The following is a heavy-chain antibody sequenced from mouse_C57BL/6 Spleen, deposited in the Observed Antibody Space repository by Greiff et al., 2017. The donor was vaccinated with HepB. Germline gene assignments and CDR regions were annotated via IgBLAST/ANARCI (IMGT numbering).Heavy chain of an antibody. D-gene: IGHD2-2*01. V-gene: IGHV1-50*01. CDR2: IDPSDSYT. Sequence: VQLQQPGAELVKPGASVKLSCKASGYTFTSYWMQWVKQRPGQGLEWIGEIDPSDSYTNYNQKFKGKATLTVDTSSSTAYMQLSSLTSEDSAVYYCARTAMVTTGGTWFAYWGQGTLVTVSA. CDR1: GYTFTSYW. J-gene: IGHJ3*01. CDR3: ARTAMVTTGGTWFAY.